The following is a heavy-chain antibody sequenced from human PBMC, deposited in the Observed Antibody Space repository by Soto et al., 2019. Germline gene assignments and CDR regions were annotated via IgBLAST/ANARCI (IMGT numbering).Heavy chain of an antibody. CDR3: ARDGRRTDSPYGMDV. CDR2: INPNSGGT. CDR1: GYTFTGYY. D-gene: IGHD1-1*01. Sequence: ASVKVSCKASGYTFTGYYMHWVRQAPGQGLEWMGWINPNSGGTNYAQKFQGWVTMTRDTSISTAYMELSRLRSDDTAVYYCARDGRRTDSPYGMDVWDQGTTVTVSS. V-gene: IGHV1-2*04. J-gene: IGHJ6*02.